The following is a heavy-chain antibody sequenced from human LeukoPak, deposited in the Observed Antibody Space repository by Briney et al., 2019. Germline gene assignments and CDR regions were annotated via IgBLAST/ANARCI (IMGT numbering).Heavy chain of an antibody. D-gene: IGHD1-26*01. J-gene: IGHJ3*02. CDR3: ARSYSGSLYGAFDI. CDR2: IYYSGSA. CDR1: GGSISSSSYY. V-gene: IGHV4-39*07. Sequence: PSETLSLTCTVSGGSISSSSYYWGWIRQPPGKGLEWIGSIYYSGSANYNPSLKSRVTISVDTSKNQFSLKQSSVTAADTAVYYCARSYSGSLYGAFDIWGQGTMVAVSS.